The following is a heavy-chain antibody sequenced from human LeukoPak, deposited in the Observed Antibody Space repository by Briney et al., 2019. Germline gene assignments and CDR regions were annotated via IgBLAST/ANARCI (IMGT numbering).Heavy chain of an antibody. CDR2: IHYSGST. D-gene: IGHD4-23*01. V-gene: IGHV4-59*08. Sequence: PSDTLSLTCTVSGGSISNYYWSWIRQPPGKGLEWIGYIHYSGSTNYNPSLKSRVTIPVDTSKNQFSLRLSSVTAADTAMYYCARYGGQSDTFDLWGPGTKVTVSS. J-gene: IGHJ3*01. CDR1: GGSISNYY. CDR3: ARYGGQSDTFDL.